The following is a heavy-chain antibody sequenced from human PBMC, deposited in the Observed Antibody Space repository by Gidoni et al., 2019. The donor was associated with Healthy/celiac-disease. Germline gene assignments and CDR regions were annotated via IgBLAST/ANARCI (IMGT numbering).Heavy chain of an antibody. Sequence: QVQLVQSGAVVKKPGSSVKVSCKAAGGTFSSYAISWVRQAPGQGFEWMGGIIPIFGTANYAQKFQGRVTITADESTSTAYMELSSLRSEDTAVYYCAGGFTVSAPPGFDPWGQGTLVTVSS. V-gene: IGHV1-69*01. D-gene: IGHD4-17*01. J-gene: IGHJ5*02. CDR1: GGTFSSYA. CDR3: AGGFTVSAPPGFDP. CDR2: IIPIFGTA.